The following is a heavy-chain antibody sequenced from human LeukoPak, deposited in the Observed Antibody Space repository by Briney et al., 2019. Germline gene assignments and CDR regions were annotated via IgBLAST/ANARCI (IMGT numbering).Heavy chain of an antibody. Sequence: SETLSLTCAVYGGSFSGYYWSWIRQPPGKGLEWIGEINHSGSTNYNPSLKSRVTISVDTSKNQFSLKLSSVTAADTAVYYCARDRLMRYGASSGFDPWGQGTLVTASS. CDR3: ARDRLMRYGASSGFDP. CDR1: GGSFSGYY. J-gene: IGHJ5*02. D-gene: IGHD4-17*01. V-gene: IGHV4-34*01. CDR2: INHSGST.